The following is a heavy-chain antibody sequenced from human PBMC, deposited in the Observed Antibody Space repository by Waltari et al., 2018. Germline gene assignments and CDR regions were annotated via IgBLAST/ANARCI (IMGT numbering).Heavy chain of an antibody. V-gene: IGHV3-48*03. Sequence: EVQLVESGGGLVQPGGSLRLSCAASGFTFSSYEMNWVRQAPGKGLEWVSYISSSGSTIYYADSVKGRFTISRDNAKNSLYLQMNSLRAEDTAVYYCARDGDCTNGVCHDAFDIWGQGTMVTVSS. D-gene: IGHD2-8*01. CDR3: ARDGDCTNGVCHDAFDI. J-gene: IGHJ3*02. CDR1: GFTFSSYE. CDR2: ISSSGSTI.